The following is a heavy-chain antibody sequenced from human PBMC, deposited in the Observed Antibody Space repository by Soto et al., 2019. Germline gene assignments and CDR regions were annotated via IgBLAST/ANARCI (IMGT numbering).Heavy chain of an antibody. CDR1: GFTFSSYA. V-gene: IGHV3-23*01. J-gene: IGHJ6*03. CDR3: AKDLRYCSGGSCYLFDCYYYMDV. CDR2: ISGSGGST. D-gene: IGHD2-15*01. Sequence: GGSLRLSCAASGFTFSSYAMSWVRQAPGKGLEWVSAISGSGGSTYYADSVKGRFTISRDNSKNTLYLQMNSLRAEDTAVYYCAKDLRYCSGGSCYLFDCYYYMDVWGQGTTVTVSS.